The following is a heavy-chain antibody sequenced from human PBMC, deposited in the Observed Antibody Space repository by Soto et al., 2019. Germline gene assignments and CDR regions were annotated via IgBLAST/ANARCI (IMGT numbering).Heavy chain of an antibody. CDR2: ISGFNGNI. V-gene: IGHV1-18*01. CDR3: ARDPQYCSDGTCFSGHDAFDM. J-gene: IGHJ3*02. Sequence: ASVKFSCKASGYTFTTYGISWVRQAPGQGLEWMGWISGFNGNINYAQQFQGRVTLTTDTSTSTAYMDLRSLRSDDTAVYYCARDPQYCSDGTCFSGHDAFDMWGQGTMVTVSS. D-gene: IGHD2-15*01. CDR1: GYTFTTYG.